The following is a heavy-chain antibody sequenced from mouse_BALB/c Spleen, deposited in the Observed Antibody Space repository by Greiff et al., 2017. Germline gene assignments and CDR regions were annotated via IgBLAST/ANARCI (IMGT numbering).Heavy chain of an antibody. Sequence: QVQLQQSGPGLVAPSQSLSLTCTVSGFSFTSYGVHWVRQPPGKGLEWLGVIWAGGSTNYNSALMSRLSISKDNSKSHVFLKMNSLQTDDTAMYYCARGGYYDRAYYAMDYWGQGTSVTVSS. CDR2: IWAGGST. J-gene: IGHJ4*01. V-gene: IGHV2-9*02. D-gene: IGHD1-1*01. CDR1: GFSFTSYG. CDR3: ARGGYYDRAYYAMDY.